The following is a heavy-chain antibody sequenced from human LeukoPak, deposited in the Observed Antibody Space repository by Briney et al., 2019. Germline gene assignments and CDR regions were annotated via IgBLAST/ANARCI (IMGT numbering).Heavy chain of an antibody. V-gene: IGHV1-3*01. Sequence: ASVKVSCKASGYTFTSYAMHWVRQAPGQRLEWMGWINAGNGNTKYSQKFQGRVTMTRDTSISTAYMELSRLRSDDTAVYYCARFGTGELSNYWGQGTLVTVSS. D-gene: IGHD3-16*02. CDR3: ARFGTGELSNY. CDR2: INAGNGNT. CDR1: GYTFTSYA. J-gene: IGHJ4*02.